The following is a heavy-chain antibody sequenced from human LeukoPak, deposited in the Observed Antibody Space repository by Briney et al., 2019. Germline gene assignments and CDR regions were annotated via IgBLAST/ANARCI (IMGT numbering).Heavy chain of an antibody. CDR1: GGSISSSSYY. CDR3: ARVGRGYSYGPPWY. V-gene: IGHV4-39*07. J-gene: IGHJ4*02. CDR2: IYYSGST. D-gene: IGHD5-18*01. Sequence: PSETLSLTCTVSGGSISSSSYYWGWIRQPPGKGLEWIGSIYYSGSTYYNPSLKSRVTISVDTSKNQFSLKLSSVTAADTAVYYCARVGRGYSYGPPWYWGQGTLVTVSS.